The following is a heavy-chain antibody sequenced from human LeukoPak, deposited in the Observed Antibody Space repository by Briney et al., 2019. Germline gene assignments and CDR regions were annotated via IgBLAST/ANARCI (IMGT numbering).Heavy chain of an antibody. CDR2: INHSGST. CDR3: ASFLRDTNDY. V-gene: IGHV4-34*01. CDR1: GGSFSGYY. J-gene: IGHJ4*02. Sequence: PSETLSLTCAVYGGSFSGYYWSWIRQPPGKGLEWIGEINHSGSTNYNPSLKSRVTISVDTSKNQFSLKLSSVTAADTAVYYCASFLRDTNDYWGQGTLVTVSS.